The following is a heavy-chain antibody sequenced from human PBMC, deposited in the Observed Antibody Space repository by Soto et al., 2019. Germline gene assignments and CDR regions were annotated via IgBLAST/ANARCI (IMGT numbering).Heavy chain of an antibody. V-gene: IGHV3-7*01. D-gene: IGHD6-25*01. CDR1: GFTFSNYW. CDR2: INKDGSQT. Sequence: EVQLVESGGALVQPGGSLRLTCATSGFTFSNYWMTWVRQAPGKGLEWVANINKDGSQTSFVDSVKGRFTIFRDNAKSSLYLHMNILRGEDTAKYYCVKEIAAAQWGQGILVTVSS. J-gene: IGHJ4*02. CDR3: VKEIAAAQ.